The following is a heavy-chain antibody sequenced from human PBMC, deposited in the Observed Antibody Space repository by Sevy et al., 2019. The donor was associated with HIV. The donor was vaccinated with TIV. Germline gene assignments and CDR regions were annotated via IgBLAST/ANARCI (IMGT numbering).Heavy chain of an antibody. D-gene: IGHD6-13*01. J-gene: IGHJ4*02. V-gene: IGHV3-43*01. Sequence: GGSLRLSCAASGFTFDDYTMHWVRQAPGKGLEWVSLISWDGGSTYYADSVKGRFTIPRDNSKNSLYLQMNSLRTEDTALYYCAKDPVAAAGPGYFDYWGQGTLVTVSS. CDR3: AKDPVAAAGPGYFDY. CDR1: GFTFDDYT. CDR2: ISWDGGST.